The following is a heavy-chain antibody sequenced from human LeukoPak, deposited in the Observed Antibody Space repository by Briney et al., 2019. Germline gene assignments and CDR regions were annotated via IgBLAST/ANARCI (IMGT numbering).Heavy chain of an antibody. CDR1: GGSISSYY. V-gene: IGHV4-59*01. CDR3: ARDRNTYYYGSGSYGAFDI. CDR2: MYYSGST. D-gene: IGHD3-10*01. Sequence: PSETLSLTCTVSGGSISSYYWSWIRQPPGKGLGWIGYMYYSGSTNYNPSLKSRVTISVDTSKNQFSLKLSSVTAADTAVYYCARDRNTYYYGSGSYGAFDIWGQGTMVTVSS. J-gene: IGHJ3*02.